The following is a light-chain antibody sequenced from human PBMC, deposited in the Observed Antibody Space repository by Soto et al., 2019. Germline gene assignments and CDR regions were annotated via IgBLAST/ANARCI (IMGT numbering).Light chain of an antibody. V-gene: IGKV1-6*01. J-gene: IGKJ2*01. Sequence: AIQMTQSPSSLSASVGDRVTISCRTSQGSNNDLVWYQQRPGKGPKLLIYAASSLKSGVPSRFSGSGSGTDFTLTNSSLQPADFSTYYCLQYYSFPYTFGEGTKLEIK. CDR2: AAS. CDR1: QGSNND. CDR3: LQYYSFPYT.